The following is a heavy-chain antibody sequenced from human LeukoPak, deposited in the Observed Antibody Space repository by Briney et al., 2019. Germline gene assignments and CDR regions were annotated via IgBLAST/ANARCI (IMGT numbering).Heavy chain of an antibody. D-gene: IGHD3-22*01. CDR3: ARDTYYYDSSGYPDAFDI. V-gene: IGHV4-30-4*08. CDR2: IYYSGST. Sequence: SQTLSLXCTVSGGSISSGDYYWSWSRQPPGKGLEWIGYIYYSGSTYYNPSLKSRVTISVDTSKNQFSLKLSSVTAADTAVYYCARDTYYYDSSGYPDAFDIWGQGTMVTVSS. J-gene: IGHJ3*02. CDR1: GGSISSGDYY.